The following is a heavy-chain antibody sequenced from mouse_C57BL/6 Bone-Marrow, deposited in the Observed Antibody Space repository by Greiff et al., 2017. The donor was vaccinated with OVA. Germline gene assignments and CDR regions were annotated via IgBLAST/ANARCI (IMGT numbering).Heavy chain of an antibody. CDR3: AREQSAWFAY. Sequence: EVKLQESGPGLVKPSQSLSLTCSVTGYSITSGYYWNWIRQFPGNKLEWMGYISYDGSNNYNPSLKNRISITRDTSKNQFFLKLNSVTTEDTATYYCAREQSAWFAYWGQGTLVTVSA. CDR1: GYSITSGYY. J-gene: IGHJ3*01. V-gene: IGHV3-6*01. CDR2: ISYDGSN. D-gene: IGHD6-1*01.